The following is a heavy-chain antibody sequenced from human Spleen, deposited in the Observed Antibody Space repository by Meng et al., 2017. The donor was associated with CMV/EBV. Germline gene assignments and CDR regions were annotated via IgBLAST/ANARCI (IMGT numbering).Heavy chain of an antibody. Sequence: ASVKVSCKTSGHTFTDYHIHWVRQAPGQGLEWMGVINPSGPIVTYPQIFQDRVTMTRDLSTNTVYMELSSLTSDDTAMYYGARGEGSTRGCSPSLCKFGLDIWGQGTTVTVSS. CDR2: INPSGPIV. CDR3: ARGEGSTRGCSPSLCKFGLDI. CDR1: GHTFTDYH. D-gene: IGHD2-15*01. J-gene: IGHJ6*01. V-gene: IGHV1-46*01.